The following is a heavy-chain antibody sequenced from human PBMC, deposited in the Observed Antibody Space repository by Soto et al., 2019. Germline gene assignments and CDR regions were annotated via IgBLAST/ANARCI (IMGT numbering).Heavy chain of an antibody. CDR2: INAGNGNT. CDR3: ARSIVVVTALDY. D-gene: IGHD2-21*02. CDR1: GYTFTSYA. J-gene: IGHJ4*02. V-gene: IGHV1-3*01. Sequence: ASVKVSCKASGYTFTSYAMHWVRQAPGQRLEWMGWINAGNGNTKYSPKFQGRVTITRDTSASTAYMELSSLRSEDTAVYYCARSIVVVTALDYWGQGTLVTVSS.